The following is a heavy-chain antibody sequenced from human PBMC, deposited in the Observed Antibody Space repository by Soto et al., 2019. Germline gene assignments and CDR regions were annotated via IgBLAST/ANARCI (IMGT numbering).Heavy chain of an antibody. CDR1: GFTFSSYG. Sequence: QVQLVESGGGVVQPGRSLRLSCAASGFTFSSYGMHWVRQAPGKGLEWVAVISYDGSNKYYADSVKGRFTISRDNSKNTLYLQMNSLRAEDTAVYYCAKEGPAKRSGSHRVWFDPWGQGTLVTVSS. CDR2: ISYDGSNK. V-gene: IGHV3-30*18. CDR3: AKEGPAKRSGSHRVWFDP. J-gene: IGHJ5*02. D-gene: IGHD1-26*01.